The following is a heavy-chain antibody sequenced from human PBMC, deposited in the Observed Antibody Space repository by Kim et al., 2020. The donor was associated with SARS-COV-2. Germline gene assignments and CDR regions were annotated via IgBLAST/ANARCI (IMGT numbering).Heavy chain of an antibody. CDR1: GFTFSSYG. V-gene: IGHV3-33*01. CDR2: IWYDGSNK. Sequence: GGSLRLSCAASGFTFSSYGMHWVHQAPGKGLEWVAVIWYDGSNKYYGDSVKGRFTISRDNSKNTLSLQMNSLRLEDTAVYYCVRAGNAFDVWGQGTTV. CDR3: VRAGNAFDV. J-gene: IGHJ3*01.